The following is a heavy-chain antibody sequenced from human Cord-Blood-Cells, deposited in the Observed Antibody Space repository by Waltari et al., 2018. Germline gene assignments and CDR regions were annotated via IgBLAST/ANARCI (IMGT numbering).Heavy chain of an antibody. Sequence: HVQLLQSGAAVMQLGASVRLSCQASGYPSTGYYMSWWRQPPVQALEGMGWINPNSGGTNYAQKFQGRVTMTRDTSISTAYMELSRLRSDDTAVYYCARTLLMYYDILTGYYDYWGQGTLVTVSS. V-gene: IGHV1-2*02. D-gene: IGHD3-9*01. CDR1: GYPSTGYY. J-gene: IGHJ4*02. CDR3: ARTLLMYYDILTGYYDY. CDR2: INPNSGGT.